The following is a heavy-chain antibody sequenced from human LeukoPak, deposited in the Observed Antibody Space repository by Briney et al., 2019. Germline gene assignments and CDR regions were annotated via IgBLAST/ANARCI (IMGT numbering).Heavy chain of an antibody. J-gene: IGHJ4*02. D-gene: IGHD6-13*01. CDR3: ARDRIAAAGTDYDY. Sequence: GGSLRLSCAASGFTFSSYWMTWIRQAPGKGLEWVANIKGDESAKYYMDSVKGRFTISRDNAYNSLYLQMNSLRAEDTAVYYCARDRIAAAGTDYDYWGQGALVTVSS. CDR1: GFTFSSYW. CDR2: IKGDESAK. V-gene: IGHV3-7*01.